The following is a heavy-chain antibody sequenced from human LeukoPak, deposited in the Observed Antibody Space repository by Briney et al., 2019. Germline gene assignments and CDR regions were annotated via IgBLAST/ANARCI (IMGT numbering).Heavy chain of an antibody. CDR3: ARDPYDYDISGLLTPYYFDY. D-gene: IGHD3-22*01. CDR2: INGDGRIT. CDR1: GFTLSSYW. V-gene: IGHV3-74*01. Sequence: GGSLRLSCAASGFTLSSYWMHWVRQAPGKGLVWVSRINGDGRITTYADSVKGRFTTSRDTAKNTLYLQMNSLRAEDTAVYYCARDPYDYDISGLLTPYYFDYWGQGTLVTVSS. J-gene: IGHJ4*02.